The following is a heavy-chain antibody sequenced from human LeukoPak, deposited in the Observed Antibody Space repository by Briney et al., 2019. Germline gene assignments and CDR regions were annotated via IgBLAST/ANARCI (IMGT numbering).Heavy chain of an antibody. J-gene: IGHJ4*02. CDR1: GFTLSSSA. CDR2: ISGSGGST. CDR3: AIVKAGPDCLDD. D-gene: IGHD2-21*01. V-gene: IGHV3-23*01. Sequence: GGSLRLSSADPGFTLSSSAIRSGCQAPGKGLEWVSAISGSGGSTYYADSVKGRFTISTDNSKNTLYLQMNSLRAQDTAVYYSAIVKAGPDCLDDWGQGTLVTVSS.